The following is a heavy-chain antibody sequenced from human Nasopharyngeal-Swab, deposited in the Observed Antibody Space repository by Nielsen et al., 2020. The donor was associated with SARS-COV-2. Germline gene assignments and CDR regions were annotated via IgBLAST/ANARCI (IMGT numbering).Heavy chain of an antibody. Sequence: SETLSLTCTVSGGSISSYYWSWIRHPPGKGLEWIGYIYSSGSTNYNPSLKSRVTISVDTSKNQFSLKLTSVTAADTAVYYCARDRLRAGYGMDVWGQGTTVTVSS. CDR1: GGSISSYY. CDR3: ARDRLRAGYGMDV. CDR2: IYSSGST. V-gene: IGHV4-59*13. J-gene: IGHJ6*02.